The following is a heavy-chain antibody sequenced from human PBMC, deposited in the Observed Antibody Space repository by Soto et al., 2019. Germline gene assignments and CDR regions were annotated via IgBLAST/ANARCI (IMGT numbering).Heavy chain of an antibody. Sequence: ASVKVSCKASGGTFSSYAITWVRQAPGQGLEWMGWISAYKGNTNYAHGLQGRVTMTTDTSTSTAYMELRSLRSDDTAVYYCAKGAWGEYAFDIWGQGTMVTVSS. CDR3: AKGAWGEYAFDI. CDR2: ISAYKGNT. V-gene: IGHV1-18*01. CDR1: GGTFSSYA. J-gene: IGHJ3*02. D-gene: IGHD3-16*01.